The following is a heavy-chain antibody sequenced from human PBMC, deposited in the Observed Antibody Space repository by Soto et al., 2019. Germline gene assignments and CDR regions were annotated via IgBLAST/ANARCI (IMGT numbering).Heavy chain of an antibody. V-gene: IGHV4-31*03. Sequence: QVQLQESGPGLVKPSQTLSLTCTVSGGSISSGGYYWSWIRQHPGKGLEWIGYIYYSGSTYYNPSLKSRVTISVDTSKNQFSLKLSSVTAADTAVYYCAGGRGIVATINRSLLFDYWGQGTLVTVSS. CDR1: GGSISSGGYY. CDR2: IYYSGST. D-gene: IGHD5-12*01. J-gene: IGHJ4*02. CDR3: AGGRGIVATINRSLLFDY.